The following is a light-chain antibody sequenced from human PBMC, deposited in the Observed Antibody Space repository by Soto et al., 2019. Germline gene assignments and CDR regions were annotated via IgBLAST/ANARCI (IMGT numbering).Light chain of an antibody. CDR1: SSNIGDNS. J-gene: IGLJ2*01. CDR2: SNN. CDR3: AAWDDSLNGVF. V-gene: IGLV1-44*01. Sequence: QSVLTQPPSASGTPGQKVTISCTGSSSNIGDNSVTWYQQLPGTAPKLLIYSNNQRPSGVPDRFSGSKSGSSASLAISGLQSEDEADYYCAAWDDSLNGVFFGGGTKLTVL.